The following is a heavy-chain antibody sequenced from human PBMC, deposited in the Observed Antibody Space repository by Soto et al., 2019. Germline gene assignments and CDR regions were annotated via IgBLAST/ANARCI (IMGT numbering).Heavy chain of an antibody. V-gene: IGHV1-69*13. CDR1: GGTFSSYA. J-gene: IGHJ6*02. D-gene: IGHD2-2*02. CDR2: ITPIFGTA. CDR3: ARDQDIVVVPAAIRGGSYYYYGMDV. Sequence: SVKVSCKASGGTFSSYAISWVRQAPGQGLEWMGGITPIFGTANYAQKFQGRVTITADESTSTAYMELSSLRSEDTAVYYCARDQDIVVVPAAIRGGSYYYYGMDVWGQGTTVTVSS.